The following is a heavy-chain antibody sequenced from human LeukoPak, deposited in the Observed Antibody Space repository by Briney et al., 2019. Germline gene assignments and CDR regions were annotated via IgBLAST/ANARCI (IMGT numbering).Heavy chain of an antibody. CDR1: GFTFSNYA. CDR2: IAGSDGFT. CDR3: VRSLDY. V-gene: IGHV3-23*01. J-gene: IGHJ4*02. Sequence: GGSLRLSCAASGFTFSNYAMNWVRQAPGKGLEWVSVIAGSDGFTQYADSVKGRFTISRDNSKNTVYLQMNRLRVEDTALYYCVRSLDYWGQGTLVTVSS.